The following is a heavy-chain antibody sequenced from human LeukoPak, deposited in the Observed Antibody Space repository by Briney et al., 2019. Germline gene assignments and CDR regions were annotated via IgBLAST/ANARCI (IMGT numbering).Heavy chain of an antibody. CDR2: ISSSSSTI. J-gene: IGHJ6*02. V-gene: IGHV3-48*01. Sequence: PGGSLRLSCAASGFTFSSYSMNWVRQAPGKGLEWVSYISSSSSTIYYADSVKGRFTISSDNAKNSLYLQMNSLRAEDTAVYYCAKAANYYYGMDVWGQGTTVTVSS. D-gene: IGHD5-18*01. CDR3: AKAANYYYGMDV. CDR1: GFTFSSYS.